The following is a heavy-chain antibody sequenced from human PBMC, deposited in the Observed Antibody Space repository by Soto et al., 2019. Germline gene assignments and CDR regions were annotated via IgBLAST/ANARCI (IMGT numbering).Heavy chain of an antibody. D-gene: IGHD1-26*01. CDR3: ARNPGSYADFDF. V-gene: IGHV1-2*02. Sequence: GASVKVSCKTSGCTFTAYYLHWVRQAPVQGLEWMGWLNPNSGDATYAQKFQGRVTLTRDTSINTGYMALNRLRSDDTAVYYCARNPGSYADFDFWALGTLVTVSS. CDR1: GCTFTAYY. J-gene: IGHJ4*02. CDR2: LNPNSGDA.